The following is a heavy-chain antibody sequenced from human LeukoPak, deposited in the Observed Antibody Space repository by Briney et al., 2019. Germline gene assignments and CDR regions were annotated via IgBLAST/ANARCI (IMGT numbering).Heavy chain of an antibody. CDR3: ANRGSSWGFDY. D-gene: IGHD6-13*01. V-gene: IGHV3-23*01. CDR2: ISGSAGST. J-gene: IGHJ4*02. CDR1: GFTFNSYA. Sequence: GGSLRLSCAASGFTFNSYAMSWVRQAPGKGLEWVSVISGSAGSTYYADSVKGRFTISRDNSKNTLYLQMNSLRAEDTAVYYYANRGSSWGFDYWGQGTLVTVSS.